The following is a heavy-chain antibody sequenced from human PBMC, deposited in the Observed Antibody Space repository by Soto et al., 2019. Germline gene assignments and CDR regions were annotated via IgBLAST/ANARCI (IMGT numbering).Heavy chain of an antibody. CDR3: ARDRGGQQLADSRSKYYYYYYGMDV. Sequence: GGSLRLSCAASGFTFSSYSMNWVRQAPGKGLEWVSYISSSSSTIYYADSVKGRFTISRDNSKNTLYLQMNSLRAEDTAVYYCARDRGGQQLADSRSKYYYYYYGMDVWGQGTTVTVSS. J-gene: IGHJ6*02. CDR2: ISSSSSTI. CDR1: GFTFSSYS. V-gene: IGHV3-48*01. D-gene: IGHD6-13*01.